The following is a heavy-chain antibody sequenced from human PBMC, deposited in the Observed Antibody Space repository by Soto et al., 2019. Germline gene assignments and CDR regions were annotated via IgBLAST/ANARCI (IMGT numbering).Heavy chain of an antibody. V-gene: IGHV3-48*03. CDR2: ISSSGSTI. CDR3: ARVGRSVFWGPSGQLDY. J-gene: IGHJ4*02. D-gene: IGHD3-10*01. Sequence: EVQLVESGGGLVQPGGSLRLSCAASGFAFSSYEMNWVRQAPGKGLEWVSYISSSGSTIYYADSVKGRFTISRDNAKNSLYLQMNSLRAEDTAVYYCARVGRSVFWGPSGQLDYWGQGTLVTVSS. CDR1: GFAFSSYE.